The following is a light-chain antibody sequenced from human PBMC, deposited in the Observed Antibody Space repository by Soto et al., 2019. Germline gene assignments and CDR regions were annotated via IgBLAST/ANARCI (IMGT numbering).Light chain of an antibody. J-gene: IGKJ2*01. Sequence: EIVMTQSPATLSVSPGERATLSCRASQSVSSNLAWYQQRRGQAPRLLIYGASTRATGLPARFSGSGSGTEFTLTISSLQSEDFALYYCQQYNNWPDTFGQGTKLEIK. CDR3: QQYNNWPDT. CDR2: GAS. CDR1: QSVSSN. V-gene: IGKV3-15*01.